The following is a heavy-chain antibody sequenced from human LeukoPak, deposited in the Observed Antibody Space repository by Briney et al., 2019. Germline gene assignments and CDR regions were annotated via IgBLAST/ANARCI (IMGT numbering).Heavy chain of an antibody. Sequence: SETLSLTCAVYGGSFSGYYWSWLRQPPGKGLEWIGEINHSGSTNYNPSLKSRVTISVDTSKNQFSLKLSSVTAADTAVYYCARERSALRYFDWLSDIVERTFDYWGQGTLVTVSS. CDR1: GGSFSGYY. J-gene: IGHJ4*02. D-gene: IGHD3-9*01. CDR2: INHSGST. CDR3: ARERSALRYFDWLSDIVERTFDY. V-gene: IGHV4-34*01.